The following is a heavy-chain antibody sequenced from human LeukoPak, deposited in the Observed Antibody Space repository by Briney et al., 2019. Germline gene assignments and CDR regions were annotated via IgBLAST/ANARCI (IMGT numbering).Heavy chain of an antibody. CDR1: GYSISSGYY. CDR3: ARRQGGRDFRYFDY. CDR2: IYHSGST. D-gene: IGHD1-14*01. V-gene: IGHV4-38-2*02. Sequence: PSETLSLTCTVSGYSISSGYYWGWIRQLPGKGLEWIGSIYHSGSTYYNPSLKSRVTISVDTSKNQFSLKLRSVTAADTAVYYCARRQGGRDFRYFDYWGQGTLVTVSS. J-gene: IGHJ4*02.